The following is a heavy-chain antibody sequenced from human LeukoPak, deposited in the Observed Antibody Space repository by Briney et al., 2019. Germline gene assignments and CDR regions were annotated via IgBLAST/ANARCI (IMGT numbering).Heavy chain of an antibody. CDR3: ARFTSTYKEVWTNFDY. V-gene: IGHV4-31*03. CDR2: IYYSGST. CDR1: GGSISSGGYY. Sequence: SQTLSLTCTVSGGSISSGGYYWSWIRQHPGKGLEWIGYIYYSGSTYYNPSLKSRVTISVDTSKNQFSLKLSPVTAADTAVYYCARFTSTYKEVWTNFDYWGQGTLVTVSS. J-gene: IGHJ4*02. D-gene: IGHD3-16*01.